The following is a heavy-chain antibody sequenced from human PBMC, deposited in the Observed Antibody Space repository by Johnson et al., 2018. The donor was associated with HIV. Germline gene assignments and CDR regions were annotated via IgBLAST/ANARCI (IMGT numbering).Heavy chain of an antibody. Sequence: MLLVESGGGLVQPGGSLRLSCVVSGFPFSSFWMHWVRQTPGKGLEWVANINQDGSEKYYVDSARGRFTISRDNAKNSLYLQMSSLRDEDTAVYYCATDIVGVLALGGDAFDIWGQGTMVTVSS. V-gene: IGHV3-7*01. D-gene: IGHD2-2*01. CDR3: ATDIVGVLALGGDAFDI. CDR1: GFPFSSFW. CDR2: INQDGSEK. J-gene: IGHJ3*02.